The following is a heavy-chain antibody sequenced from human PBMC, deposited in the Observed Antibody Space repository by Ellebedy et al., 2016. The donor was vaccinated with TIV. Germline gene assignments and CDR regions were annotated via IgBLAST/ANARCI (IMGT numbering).Heavy chain of an antibody. Sequence: GGSLRLXCAASGFTFSSYAMHWVRQAPGKGLEWVAVISYDGSNKYYADSVKGRFTISRDNSKNTLYLQMNSLGAEDTAVYYCANLGSPGPWGQGTLVTVSS. D-gene: IGHD1-26*01. CDR3: ANLGSPGP. J-gene: IGHJ5*02. CDR1: GFTFSSYA. CDR2: ISYDGSNK. V-gene: IGHV3-30-3*01.